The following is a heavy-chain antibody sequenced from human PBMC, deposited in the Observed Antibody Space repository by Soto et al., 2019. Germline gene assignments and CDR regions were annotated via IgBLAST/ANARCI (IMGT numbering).Heavy chain of an antibody. CDR2: ITPFSGDV. Sequence: QMQLVQSGAEVKKTGSTVTVSCKALGNTFTYRYLHWVRQAPGQALEWMGWITPFSGDVHYAQKFQERVTSTGDSAINTASMRMTSLRSEDTAMYYCASGGAGSGPFTWELPDHWGQGTLVTVSS. D-gene: IGHD1-26*01. CDR1: GNTFTYRY. V-gene: IGHV1-45*02. J-gene: IGHJ4*02. CDR3: ASGGAGSGPFTWELPDH.